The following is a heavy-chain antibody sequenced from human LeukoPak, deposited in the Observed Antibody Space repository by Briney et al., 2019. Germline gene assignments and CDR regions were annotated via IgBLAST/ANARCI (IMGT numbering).Heavy chain of an antibody. CDR1: GFTFSSYV. CDR2: ISGGGGGT. Sequence: GGSLRLSCAASGFTFSSYVMTWVRQAPGEGLEWVSAISGGGGGTFYADSVKGRFTISRDNSKNTLYLQKNSLRAEDTAVYYCAKDLGGKPYYYYGMDVWGQGTTVTVSS. V-gene: IGHV3-23*01. CDR3: AKDLGGKPYYYYGMDV. J-gene: IGHJ6*02.